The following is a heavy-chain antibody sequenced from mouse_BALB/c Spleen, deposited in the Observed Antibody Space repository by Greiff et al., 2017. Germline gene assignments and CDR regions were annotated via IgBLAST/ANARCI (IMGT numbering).Heavy chain of an antibody. D-gene: IGHD2-4*01. CDR3: VRAGITGAMDY. CDR1: GFTFNTYA. Sequence: EVHLVESGGGLVQPKGSLKLSCAASGFTFNTYAMHWVCQAPGKGLEWVARIRSKSNNYATYYADSVKDRFTISRDDSQSMLYLQMNNLKTEDTAMYYCVRAGITGAMDYWGQGTSVTVSS. J-gene: IGHJ4*01. CDR2: IRSKSNNYAT. V-gene: IGHV10-3*03.